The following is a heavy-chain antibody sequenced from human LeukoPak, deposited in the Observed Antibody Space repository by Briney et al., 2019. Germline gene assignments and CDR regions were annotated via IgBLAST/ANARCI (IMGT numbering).Heavy chain of an antibody. CDR3: ARVMVGYYDSSGYYYFDY. D-gene: IGHD3-22*01. J-gene: IGHJ4*02. CDR1: GGSVSSGSYY. V-gene: IGHV4-61*02. CDR2: IYTSGST. Sequence: SETLSLTCTVSGGSVSSGSYYWSWIRQPAGKGLEWIGRIYTSGSTNYNPSLKSRVTISVDTSKNQFSLKLSSVTAADTAVYYCARVMVGYYDSSGYYYFDYWGQGTLVTVSS.